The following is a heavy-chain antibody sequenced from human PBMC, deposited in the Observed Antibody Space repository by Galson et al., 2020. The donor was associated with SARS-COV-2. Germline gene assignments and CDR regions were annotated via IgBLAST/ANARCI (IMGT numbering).Heavy chain of an antibody. CDR1: GYTLTELS. J-gene: IGHJ4*02. Sequence: ASVKVSCKVSGYTLTELSMHWVRQAPGKGLEWMGGFDPEDGETINAQKFQGRVTMTEDTSTDTVYMELSSLRSEDTAVYYCATTSPNRWLQHSFFYFAYWGQGTLVTVSA. CDR2: FDPEDGET. CDR3: ATTSPNRWLQHSFFYFAY. D-gene: IGHD5-12*01. V-gene: IGHV1-24*01.